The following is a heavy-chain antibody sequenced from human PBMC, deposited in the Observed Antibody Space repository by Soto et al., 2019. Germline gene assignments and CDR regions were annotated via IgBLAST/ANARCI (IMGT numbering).Heavy chain of an antibody. CDR2: ISGSGGST. V-gene: IGHV3-23*01. D-gene: IGHD3-22*01. CDR3: AKDIPFYDSSGRDAFDI. CDR1: GFTFSSYA. J-gene: IGHJ3*02. Sequence: GGSLRLSCAASGFTFSSYAMSWVRQAPGKGLEWVSAISGSGGSTYYADSVKGRFTISRDNSKNTLYLQMNSLRAEDTAVYYCAKDIPFYDSSGRDAFDIWGQGTMVTVSS.